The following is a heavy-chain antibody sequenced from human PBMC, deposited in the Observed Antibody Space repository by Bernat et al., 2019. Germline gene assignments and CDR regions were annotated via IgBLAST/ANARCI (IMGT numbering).Heavy chain of an antibody. V-gene: IGHV1-2*02. CDR1: GYTFTGYY. CDR3: ARGSAHLVGCDY. Sequence: QVQLVQSGAEVKKPGASVKVSCKASGYTFTGYYMHWVRQAPGQGLEWMGWINPNSGGTNYAQKFQGRVTMTRNTSISTAYMELSSLRSEDTVVYYCARGSAHLVGCDYWGQGTLVTVSS. J-gene: IGHJ4*02. D-gene: IGHD1-26*01. CDR2: INPNSGGT.